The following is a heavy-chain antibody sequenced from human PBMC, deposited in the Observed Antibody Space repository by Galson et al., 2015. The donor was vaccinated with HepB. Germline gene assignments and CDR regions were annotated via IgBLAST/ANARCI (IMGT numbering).Heavy chain of an antibody. J-gene: IGHJ4*02. D-gene: IGHD5-18*01. CDR2: IIPIFGTA. V-gene: IGHV1-69*13. CDR3: ASDKGGYSYGRTYGGDY. Sequence: SVKVSCKASGGTFSSYAISWVRQAPGQGLEWMGGIIPIFGTANYAQKFQGRVTITADESTSTAYMGLSSLGSEDTAVYYCASDKGGYSYGRTYGGDYWGQGTLVTVSS. CDR1: GGTFSSYA.